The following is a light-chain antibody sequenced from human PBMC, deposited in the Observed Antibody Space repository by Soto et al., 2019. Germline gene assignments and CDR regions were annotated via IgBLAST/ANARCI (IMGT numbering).Light chain of an antibody. Sequence: DIQMTQSPSSLSASVGDRVTITCRASQGISNYLAWYQQKPGKVPSLLIYAASTLQSGVPSRFSGSGSGTDFTLSISSLQPEDVGSYYCQKYESDPFTFGPGTKVDIE. V-gene: IGKV1-27*01. CDR2: AAS. CDR3: QKYESDPFT. J-gene: IGKJ3*01. CDR1: QGISNY.